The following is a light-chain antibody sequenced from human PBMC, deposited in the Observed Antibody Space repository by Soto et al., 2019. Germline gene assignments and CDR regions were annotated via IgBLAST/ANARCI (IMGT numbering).Light chain of an antibody. V-gene: IGKV1-5*03. Sequence: DIQMTQSPSTLSASVGDRVTITCRASQSISSWLAWYQQKPGKAPKLLIYKASSLESGVPSRFSGSGSGTEFTLTVSSLQPDDFATYYCQQYNSYPETFGQGTKVDIK. CDR2: KAS. J-gene: IGKJ1*01. CDR3: QQYNSYPET. CDR1: QSISSW.